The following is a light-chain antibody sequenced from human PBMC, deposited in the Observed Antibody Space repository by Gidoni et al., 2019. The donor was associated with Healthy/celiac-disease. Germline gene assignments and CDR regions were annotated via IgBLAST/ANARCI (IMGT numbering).Light chain of an antibody. CDR2: DAS. CDR1: QSVSSY. V-gene: IGKV3-11*01. Sequence: ELVLTQSPATLSLSPRERATLSCRASQSVSSYLAWYQQKPGQAPRLLIYDASNRATGIPARFSGSGSGTDFTLTISSLEPEDFAVYYCQQRSNWPPLMYTFGQGTKLEIK. CDR3: QQRSNWPPLMYT. J-gene: IGKJ2*01.